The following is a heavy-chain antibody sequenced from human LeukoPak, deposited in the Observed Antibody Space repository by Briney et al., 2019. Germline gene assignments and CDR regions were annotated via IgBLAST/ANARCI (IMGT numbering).Heavy chain of an antibody. Sequence: GGSLRLSCTASGLTFSTSGFNWVRQAPGKGLEWVASIGPTGSDRYHADSIKGRFTISRDNAKNFLYLQMNSLRGEDTAVYYCATETNGRHYDYWGKGTLLTVSS. CDR3: ATETNGRHYDY. CDR2: IGPTGSDR. CDR1: GLTFSTSG. V-gene: IGHV3-21*06. D-gene: IGHD1-14*01. J-gene: IGHJ4*02.